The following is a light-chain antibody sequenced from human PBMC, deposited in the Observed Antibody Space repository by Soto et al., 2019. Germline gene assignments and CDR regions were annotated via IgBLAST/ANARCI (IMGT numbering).Light chain of an antibody. V-gene: IGKV1-5*03. Sequence: DIQMTQSPSTLSASVGDRVTITCRASQSISSWLAWYQQKPGKAPKLLIYKASSLESGVPSRFSGSGSGTEFPLTISSLQPDDFATYYCQQYNSYPWTFGQGTKX. CDR1: QSISSW. CDR2: KAS. J-gene: IGKJ1*01. CDR3: QQYNSYPWT.